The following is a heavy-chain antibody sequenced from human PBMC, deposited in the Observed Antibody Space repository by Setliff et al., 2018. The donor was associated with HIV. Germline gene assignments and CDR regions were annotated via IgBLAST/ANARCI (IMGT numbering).Heavy chain of an antibody. CDR2: IDGDGSGT. Sequence: GGSLRLSCAASGFTFRNYWMHWVRQAPGKGLVWVSRIDGDGSGTSYADSVQGRFTISRDNAKNTLYLQMNSLRAEDTAIYYCADPPSGFWGQGTLVTVSS. CDR3: ADPPSGF. J-gene: IGHJ4*02. D-gene: IGHD3-10*01. CDR1: GFTFRNYW. V-gene: IGHV3-74*01.